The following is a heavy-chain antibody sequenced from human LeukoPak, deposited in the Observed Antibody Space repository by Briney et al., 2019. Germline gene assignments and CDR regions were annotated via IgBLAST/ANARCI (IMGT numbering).Heavy chain of an antibody. J-gene: IGHJ4*02. CDR3: ARLKVGGYYFDY. Sequence: SETLSLTCAVYGGSFSGYYWSWIRQHPGKGLEWIGEINHSGSTNYNPSLKSRVTISVDTSKNQFSLKLSSMTAADTAVYYCARLKVGGYYFDYWGQGTLVTVSS. CDR2: INHSGST. D-gene: IGHD2/OR15-2a*01. CDR1: GGSFSGYY. V-gene: IGHV4-34*01.